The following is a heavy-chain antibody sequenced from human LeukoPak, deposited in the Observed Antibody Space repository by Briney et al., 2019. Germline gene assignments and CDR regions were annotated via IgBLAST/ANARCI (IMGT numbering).Heavy chain of an antibody. D-gene: IGHD3-16*01. CDR2: IYYSGST. J-gene: IGHJ5*02. V-gene: IGHV4-61*05. Sequence: KPSETLSLTCIVSGDSISSSSSYWGWIRQPPGTGLEWIGYIYYSGSTNYNPSLKSRVTISVDTSKNQFSLKLSSVTAADTAVYYCARFTPQGYGWGGYNRFDPWGQGTLVTVSS. CDR3: ARFTPQGYGWGGYNRFDP. CDR1: GDSISSSSSY.